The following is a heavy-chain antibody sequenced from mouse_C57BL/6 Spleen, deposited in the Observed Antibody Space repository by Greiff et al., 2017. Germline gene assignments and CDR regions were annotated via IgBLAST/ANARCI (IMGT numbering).Heavy chain of an antibody. J-gene: IGHJ4*01. D-gene: IGHD2-4*01. CDR2: INPYNGGT. CDR3: ARRGRDYDEDYWAMDY. Sequence: EVQLQQSGPVLVKPGASVKMSCKASGYTFTDYYMNWVKQSHGKSLEWIGVINPYNGGTSYNQKFKGKATLTVVKSSSTAYMELNSLTSEDSAVYYCARRGRDYDEDYWAMDYWGQGTSDTVSS. V-gene: IGHV1-19*01. CDR1: GYTFTDYY.